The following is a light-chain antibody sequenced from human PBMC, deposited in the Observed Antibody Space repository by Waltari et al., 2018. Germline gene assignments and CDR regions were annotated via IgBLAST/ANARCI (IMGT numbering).Light chain of an antibody. Sequence: DIQMTQSPSPLSASVGDRVTITCRASQSISSYLNWYQHKRGKAPKLLIYGASSLQSGVPSRFSGSGSGTDFTLTISTLQPEDFATYYCQQSYTTPLTFGGGTRVEIK. CDR3: QQSYTTPLT. CDR1: QSISSY. J-gene: IGKJ4*01. CDR2: GAS. V-gene: IGKV1-39*01.